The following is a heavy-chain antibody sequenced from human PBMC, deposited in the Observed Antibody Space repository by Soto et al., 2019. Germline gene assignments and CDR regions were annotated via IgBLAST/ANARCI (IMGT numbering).Heavy chain of an antibody. V-gene: IGHV5-51*01. CDR3: ARHGGVEIAARWGMDV. D-gene: IGHD6-6*01. CDR2: IYPGDSDT. Sequence: KISCKGSGYSFTSYWIGWVRQMPGKGLEWMGIIYPGDSDTKYSPSFQGQVTISADKSISTAYLQWSSLKASDTAMYYCARHGGVEIAARWGMDVWGQGTTVTVSS. J-gene: IGHJ6*02. CDR1: GYSFTSYW.